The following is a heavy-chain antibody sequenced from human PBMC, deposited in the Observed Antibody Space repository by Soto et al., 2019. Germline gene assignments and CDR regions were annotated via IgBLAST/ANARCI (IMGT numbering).Heavy chain of an antibody. CDR2: INHSGST. Sequence: PSETLSLTCTVSGGSISSYYWSWIRQPPGKGLEWIGEINHSGSTNYNPSLKSRVTISVDTSKNQFSLKLSSVTAADTAVYYCAGPPLLYDYMDVWGKGTTVTVSS. CDR1: GGSISSYY. D-gene: IGHD2-15*01. CDR3: AGPPLLYDYMDV. J-gene: IGHJ6*03. V-gene: IGHV4-34*01.